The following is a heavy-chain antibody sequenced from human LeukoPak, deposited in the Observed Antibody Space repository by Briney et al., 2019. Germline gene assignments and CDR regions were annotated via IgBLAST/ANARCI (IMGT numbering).Heavy chain of an antibody. CDR1: GFTFNDYA. J-gene: IGHJ3*02. V-gene: IGHV3-30-3*01. Sequence: GGSLRLSCAASGFTFNDYAMHWVRQAPGKGLEWVAIVSYDGSNKYYADSVKGRFTISRDNSKNTLYLQMNTLRAEDTAVYYCARVDSIAAADSTRSPAFDIWGQGTVVTVSS. CDR3: ARVDSIAAADSTRSPAFDI. CDR2: VSYDGSNK. D-gene: IGHD6-13*01.